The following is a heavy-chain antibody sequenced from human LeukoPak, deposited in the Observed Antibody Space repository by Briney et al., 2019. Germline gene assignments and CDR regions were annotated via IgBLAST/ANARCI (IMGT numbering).Heavy chain of an antibody. CDR2: IIPIFGTA. CDR1: GYTFTSYG. Sequence: SVKVSCKASGYTFTSYGISWVRQAPGQGLEWMGGIIPIFGTANYAQKFQGRVTITADKSTSTAYMELSSLRSEDTAVYYCARELAAAGVDAFDIWGQGTMVTVSS. J-gene: IGHJ3*02. V-gene: IGHV1-69*06. D-gene: IGHD6-13*01. CDR3: ARELAAAGVDAFDI.